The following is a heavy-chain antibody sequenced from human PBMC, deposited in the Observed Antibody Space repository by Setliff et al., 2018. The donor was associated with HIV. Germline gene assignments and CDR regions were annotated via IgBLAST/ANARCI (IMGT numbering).Heavy chain of an antibody. V-gene: IGHV3-53*01. CDR2: FYSGGST. CDR1: GLAVGANY. D-gene: IGHD1-7*01. J-gene: IGHJ5*02. CDR3: ARDLWNYGIDT. Sequence: GGSLRLSCAASGLAVGANYMSWVRQAPGKGLECVSFFYSGGSTYYSDSVKGRFTISRDKSKNSLYLKMNSLRAEDTAVYYCARDLWNYGIDTLGQGSRFTISS.